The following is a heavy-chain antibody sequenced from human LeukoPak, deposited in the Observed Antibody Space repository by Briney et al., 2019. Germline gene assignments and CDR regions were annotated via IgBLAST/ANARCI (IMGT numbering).Heavy chain of an antibody. J-gene: IGHJ4*02. CDR3: ASSDSSGYYVDN. CDR1: GGSISSSSYY. CDR2: IYYSGST. V-gene: IGHV4-39*07. Sequence: SETLSLTCTVYGGSISSSSYYWGWIRQPPGKGLEWIGSIYYSGSTYYNASLKSRLTLSVDTSKTQFSLNLTSVTAADTALYYCASSDSSGYYVDNWGQGTLVTVSS. D-gene: IGHD3-22*01.